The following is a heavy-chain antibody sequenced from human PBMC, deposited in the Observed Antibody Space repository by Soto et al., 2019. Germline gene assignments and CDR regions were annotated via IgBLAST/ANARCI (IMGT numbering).Heavy chain of an antibody. CDR3: ASASGDYDAYFDC. CDR1: GFTFSSYS. J-gene: IGHJ4*02. D-gene: IGHD4-17*01. CDR2: ISSSSSYI. Sequence: EVQLVESGGGLVKPGGSLRLSCAASGFTFSSYSMNWVRQAPGKGLEWVSSISSSSSYIYYADSVKGRFTISRDNAKNSLYLQMNSLRAEDTAVYCCASASGDYDAYFDCWGQGALVTVSS. V-gene: IGHV3-21*01.